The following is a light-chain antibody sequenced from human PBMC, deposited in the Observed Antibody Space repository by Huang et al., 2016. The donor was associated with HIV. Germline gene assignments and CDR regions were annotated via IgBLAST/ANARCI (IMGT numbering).Light chain of an antibody. V-gene: IGKV1-13*02. CDR2: GAS. CDR1: QDIGTS. Sequence: HLTQSPPSLSASVGDSVLISCRASQDIGTSLAWYQQRTGRAPKLLISGASTLQTGVPSRFSGDSAGTYFTLFITDLQPEDFATYYCQQLHAYPITCGQGTRLDIK. J-gene: IGKJ5*01. CDR3: QQLHAYPIT.